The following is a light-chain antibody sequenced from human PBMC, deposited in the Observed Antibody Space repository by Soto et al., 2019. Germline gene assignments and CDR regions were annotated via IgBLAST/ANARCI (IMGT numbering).Light chain of an antibody. CDR3: QQYKNWPL. J-gene: IGKJ5*01. V-gene: IGKV3-15*01. CDR1: HSVNSH. Sequence: MRMKKSPAAVSVSPGERVTLSCRTSHSVNSHVAWYQQKPGQAPRLLLYGASTRATGIPVRFSGSGFGTEFTLTISSLQSEDFAVYYCQQYKNWPLFGQGTRLEIK. CDR2: GAS.